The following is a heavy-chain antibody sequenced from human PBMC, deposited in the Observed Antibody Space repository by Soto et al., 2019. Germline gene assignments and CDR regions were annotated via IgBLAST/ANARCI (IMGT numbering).Heavy chain of an antibody. CDR1: GGTFSSYA. CDR3: ARVSGDTAMVTWYYFDY. Sequence: SVKVSCKASGGTFSSYAISWVRQAPGQGLEWMGGIIPIFGTANYAQKFQGRVTITADESTSTAYMELSSLRSEDTAVYYCARVSGDTAMVTWYYFDYWGQGTLVTVSS. D-gene: IGHD5-18*01. V-gene: IGHV1-69*13. CDR2: IIPIFGTA. J-gene: IGHJ4*02.